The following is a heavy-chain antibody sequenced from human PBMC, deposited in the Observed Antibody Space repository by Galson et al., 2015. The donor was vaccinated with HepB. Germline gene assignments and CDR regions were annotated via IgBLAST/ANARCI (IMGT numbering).Heavy chain of an antibody. V-gene: IGHV1-3*01. Sequence: SVKVSCKASGYTFTSYAMHWVRQAPGQRLEWMGWINAGNGNTKYSQKFQGRVTITRDTSASTAYMELSSLRSEDTAVYYCAKAAVGATNRATSGRELDYWGQGTLVTVSS. CDR1: GYTFTSYA. CDR2: INAGNGNT. D-gene: IGHD1-26*01. CDR3: AKAAVGATNRATSGRELDY. J-gene: IGHJ4*02.